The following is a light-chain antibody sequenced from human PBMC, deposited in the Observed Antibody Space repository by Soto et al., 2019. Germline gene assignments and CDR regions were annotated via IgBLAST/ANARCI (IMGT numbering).Light chain of an antibody. V-gene: IGKV4-1*01. CDR1: QSVLFTSNDKNY. J-gene: IGKJ4*01. CDR3: QQYYTTLLT. Sequence: DIVLTQSPESLAVSLGGRATISCRSSQSVLFTSNDKNYLAWYQQKAGQPPKLLIYWASTRESGVPDRFSGSGSGTDFTLTISSLQAEDVAIYYCQQYYTTLLTFGGGTKVDIK. CDR2: WAS.